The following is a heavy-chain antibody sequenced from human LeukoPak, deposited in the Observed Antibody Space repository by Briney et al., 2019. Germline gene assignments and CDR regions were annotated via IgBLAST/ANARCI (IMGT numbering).Heavy chain of an antibody. J-gene: IGHJ4*02. CDR3: AKEEVAVYGSGTYDY. D-gene: IGHD3-10*01. Sequence: PGGSLRLSCAASGFTFSSYGMNWVRQAPGKGLEWVSTINNGGGSTYYADSVKGRFTISRDNSKSTLYLQMNSLRAEDTALYYCAKEEVAVYGSGTYDYWGQGTLVTVSS. CDR2: INNGGGST. V-gene: IGHV3-23*01. CDR1: GFTFSSYG.